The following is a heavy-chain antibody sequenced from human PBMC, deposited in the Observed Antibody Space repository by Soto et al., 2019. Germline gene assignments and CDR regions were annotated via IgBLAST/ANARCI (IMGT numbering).Heavy chain of an antibody. Sequence: QVQLVQSGAEVKKPGSSVKVSCKASGGTFSSYAISWVRQAPGQGREWMGGIIPIFGTANYAQKFQGRVTITADESASTAYMELSSLRSEDTAVYYCARLPCGGGDCYAAFDYWGQGTLVTVSS. CDR3: ARLPCGGGDCYAAFDY. V-gene: IGHV1-69*01. CDR2: IIPIFGTA. CDR1: GGTFSSYA. D-gene: IGHD2-21*02. J-gene: IGHJ4*02.